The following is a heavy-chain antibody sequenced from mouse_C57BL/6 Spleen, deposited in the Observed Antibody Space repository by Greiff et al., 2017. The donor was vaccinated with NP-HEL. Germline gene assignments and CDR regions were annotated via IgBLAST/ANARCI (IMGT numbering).Heavy chain of an antibody. J-gene: IGHJ3*01. CDR1: GYTFTSYW. Sequence: QVQLQQPGAELVMPGASVKLSCKASGYTFTSYWMHWVKQRPGQGLEWIGEIDPSDSYTNYNQKFKGKSTLTVDKSSSTAYMQLSSLTSEDSAVYYCARSDYYLFAYWGQGTLVTVSA. CDR3: ARSDYYLFAY. V-gene: IGHV1-69*01. CDR2: IDPSDSYT. D-gene: IGHD2-1*01.